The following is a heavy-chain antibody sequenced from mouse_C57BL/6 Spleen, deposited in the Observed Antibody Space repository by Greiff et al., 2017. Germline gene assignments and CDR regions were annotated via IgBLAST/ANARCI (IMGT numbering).Heavy chain of an antibody. J-gene: IGHJ3*01. CDR2: IDPSDSCT. CDR3: ARADYGSSPFAY. D-gene: IGHD1-1*01. CDR1: GYTFTSYW. Sequence: QVQLKQPGAELVKPGASVKLSCKASGYTFTSYWMQWVKQRPGQGLEWIGEIDPSDSCTNYNQKFKGKATLTVDTSSSTAYMQLSSLTSEDSAVYYCARADYGSSPFAYWGQGTLVTVSA. V-gene: IGHV1-50*01.